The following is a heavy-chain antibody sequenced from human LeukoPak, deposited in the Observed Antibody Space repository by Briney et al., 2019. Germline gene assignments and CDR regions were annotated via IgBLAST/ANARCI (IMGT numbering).Heavy chain of an antibody. J-gene: IGHJ6*02. CDR3: ASLGYSNYNYYGMDV. CDR1: GGSFSGYY. CDR2: INHSGST. D-gene: IGHD4-11*01. V-gene: IGHV4-34*01. Sequence: PSETLSLTCAVYGGSFSGYYWSWIRQPPGKGLEWIGEINHSGSTNYNPSLKSRITISVDTSKNQFSLKLSSVTAADTAVYYCASLGYSNYNYYGMDVWGQGTTVTVSS.